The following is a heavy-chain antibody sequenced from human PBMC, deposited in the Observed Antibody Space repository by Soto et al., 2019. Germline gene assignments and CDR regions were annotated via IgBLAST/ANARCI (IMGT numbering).Heavy chain of an antibody. V-gene: IGHV3-30-3*01. D-gene: IGHD3-22*01. J-gene: IGHJ4*02. CDR1: GITVSRYG. Sequence: QVQLVESGGGVVQPGRSLSLSCAVSGITVSRYGLHWVRQAPGKGLEWLAVISNDGSEKIYADSVKGRITISRDSSKNTLYLHMYSLRAEDTAVYYCARVLGGYPNCDFGVQGTLVTVSS. CDR2: ISNDGSEK. CDR3: ARVLGGYPNCDF.